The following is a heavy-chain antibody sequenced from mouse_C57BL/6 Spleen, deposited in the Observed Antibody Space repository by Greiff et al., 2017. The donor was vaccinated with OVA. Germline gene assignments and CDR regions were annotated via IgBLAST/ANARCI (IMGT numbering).Heavy chain of an antibody. CDR1: GYTFTSYW. V-gene: IGHV1-53*01. D-gene: IGHD1-1*01. CDR2: INPSNGGT. Sequence: VKLQQPGAELVKPGASVKLSCKASGYTFTSYWMHWVKQRPGQGLEWIGNINPSNGGTNYNEKFKSKATLTVDKSSSTAYMQLSSLTSEDSAVYYCARSNYYASFDYWGQGTTLTVSS. CDR3: ARSNYYASFDY. J-gene: IGHJ2*01.